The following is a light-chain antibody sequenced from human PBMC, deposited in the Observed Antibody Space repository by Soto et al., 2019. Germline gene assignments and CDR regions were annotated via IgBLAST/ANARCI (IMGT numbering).Light chain of an antibody. CDR1: RDIRSA. Sequence: AIQLTQSPSSLSASVGDRVAVTCRASRDIRSALAWYQQRPGKPPKLLIYDASTLESGVPARFSGSGSGSDFTLSISSLQPADFATYYCQQFNSSPLTFGQGTRVEI. J-gene: IGKJ1*01. CDR2: DAS. V-gene: IGKV1-13*02. CDR3: QQFNSSPLT.